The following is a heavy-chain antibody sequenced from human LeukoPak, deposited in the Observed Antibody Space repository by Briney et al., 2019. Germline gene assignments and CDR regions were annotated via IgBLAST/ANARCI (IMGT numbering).Heavy chain of an antibody. D-gene: IGHD2-15*01. Sequence: GGSLRLSCEASRFTFSAYGMHWVRQAPGKGLEWVAVIWYDGSNKYYADSVKGRFTISRDNAKNTMYLQMNSLRAEDTAVYYCARTWVDWGQGTLVTVSS. V-gene: IGHV3-33*01. CDR3: ARTWVD. CDR2: IWYDGSNK. CDR1: RFTFSAYG. J-gene: IGHJ4*02.